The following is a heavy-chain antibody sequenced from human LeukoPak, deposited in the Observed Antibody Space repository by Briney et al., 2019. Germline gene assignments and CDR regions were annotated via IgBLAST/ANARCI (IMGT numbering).Heavy chain of an antibody. CDR2: ISGSGGST. CDR3: AKLMVRGVISDNWFDP. D-gene: IGHD3-10*01. CDR1: GFTFSSYA. Sequence: AGGSLRLSCAASGFTFSSYAMGWVRQAPGKGLEWVSAISGSGGSTYYADSVKGRFTISRDNSKNTLYLQMNSLRAEDTAVYYCAKLMVRGVISDNWFDPWGQGTLVTVSS. J-gene: IGHJ5*02. V-gene: IGHV3-23*01.